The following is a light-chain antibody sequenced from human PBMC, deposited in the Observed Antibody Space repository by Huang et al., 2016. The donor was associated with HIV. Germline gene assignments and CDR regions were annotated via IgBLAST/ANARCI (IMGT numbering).Light chain of an antibody. CDR1: QVISGT. CDR2: AAS. J-gene: IGKJ1*01. Sequence: DIQMTQSPSSLPASVGDRVTITCRASQVISGTLAWYHHKAGKAPELLLYAASILESGVPSRFSGSGSGTDYTLTISSLQPEDFATYYCQQYYDLLRTFGQGTKVEIK. CDR3: QQYYDLLRT. V-gene: IGKV1-NL1*01.